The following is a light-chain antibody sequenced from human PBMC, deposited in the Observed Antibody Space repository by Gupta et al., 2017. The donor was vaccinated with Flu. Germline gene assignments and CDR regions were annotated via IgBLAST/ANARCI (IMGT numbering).Light chain of an antibody. CDR1: SSNIGAGYD. CDR3: QSYDRRLSGQV. CDR2: DST. Sequence: VSSTHSGSSSNIGAGYDVHLYQQLPGTAPNLLFFDSTDRPSGTPARFSGSMSGTSASLAITGLQAEDEADYSCQSYDRRLSGQVFGGGTKLTVL. J-gene: IGLJ3*02. V-gene: IGLV1-40*01.